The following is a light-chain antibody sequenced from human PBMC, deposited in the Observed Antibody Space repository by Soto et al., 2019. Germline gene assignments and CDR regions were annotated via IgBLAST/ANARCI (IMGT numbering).Light chain of an antibody. V-gene: IGLV2-14*01. CDR2: EVT. CDR1: SGDIGSYNR. J-gene: IGLJ1*01. CDR3: SSYTISTLV. Sequence: QSVLTQPASVSGSPGQSITISCTGTSGDIGSYNRVSWYQQHPGKAPKLIIYEVTDRPSGVSNRFSGSKSGNTASLTISGLQAEDEAEYYCSSYTISTLVFATGTKVTVL.